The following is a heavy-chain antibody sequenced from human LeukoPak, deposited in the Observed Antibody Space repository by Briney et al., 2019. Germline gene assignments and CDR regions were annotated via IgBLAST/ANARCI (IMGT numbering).Heavy chain of an antibody. CDR3: ARGYPYYYDSSGYYPY. Sequence: ASVKFSCKASGGTFSSYAISWVRQAPGQGLEWMGGIIPICGTANYAQKSQGRVTITADESTSTAYMELSSLRSEDTAVYYCARGYPYYYDSSGYYPYWGRGPLVSVST. CDR1: GGTFSSYA. CDR2: IIPICGTA. D-gene: IGHD3-22*01. J-gene: IGHJ4*02. V-gene: IGHV1-69*01.